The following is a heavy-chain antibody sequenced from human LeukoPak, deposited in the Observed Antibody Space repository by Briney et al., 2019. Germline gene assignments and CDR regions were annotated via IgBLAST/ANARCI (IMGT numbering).Heavy chain of an antibody. Sequence: GASVKVSCKASGYTFTGYYMHWVRQAPGQGLEWMGWINPNSGGTNYAQKFQGRVTMTRDTSISTAYMELSSLRSEDTAVYYCARGYGPRLAYCGGDCYYFDYWGQGTLVTVSS. CDR3: ARGYGPRLAYCGGDCYYFDY. D-gene: IGHD2-21*02. CDR2: INPNSGGT. V-gene: IGHV1-2*02. CDR1: GYTFTGYY. J-gene: IGHJ4*02.